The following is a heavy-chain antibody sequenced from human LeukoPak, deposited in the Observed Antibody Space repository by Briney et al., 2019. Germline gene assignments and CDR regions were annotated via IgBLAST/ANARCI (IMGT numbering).Heavy chain of an antibody. Sequence: GGSLRLSCAASGFIFSNYGMHWVRQAPGKGLEWVAVISYDGSYKDYADSVKGRFTISRDNSKNTLYLQMNSLRAEDTAVYYCAKGGIAAAGWYFDYWGQGTLVTVSS. V-gene: IGHV3-30*18. CDR1: GFIFSNYG. D-gene: IGHD6-13*01. J-gene: IGHJ4*02. CDR2: ISYDGSYK. CDR3: AKGGIAAAGWYFDY.